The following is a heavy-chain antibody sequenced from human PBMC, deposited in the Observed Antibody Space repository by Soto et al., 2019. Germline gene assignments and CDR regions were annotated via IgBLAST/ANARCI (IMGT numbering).Heavy chain of an antibody. V-gene: IGHV4-34*01. CDR1: GGSFSGYY. CDR2: INHSGST. CDR3: AASGGSSWYFDY. D-gene: IGHD6-13*01. Sequence: SETLSLTCAVYGGSFSGYYWSWSRQPPGKGLEWIGEINHSGSTNYNPSLKSRVTISVDTSKNQFSLKLSSVTAADTAVYYCAASGGSSWYFDYWGQGTLVTVSS. J-gene: IGHJ4*02.